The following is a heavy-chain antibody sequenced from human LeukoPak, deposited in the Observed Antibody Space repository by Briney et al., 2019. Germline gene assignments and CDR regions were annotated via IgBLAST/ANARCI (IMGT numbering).Heavy chain of an antibody. CDR1: GFTYTDYS. CDR2: INWNGRAV. D-gene: IGHD5-12*01. CDR3: AKDRGHSNDVIFHY. Sequence: QSGRSLRLSCAASGFTYTDYSMHWVLQVPGKVLEWVSTINWNGRAVGYADSVRGRFTISRDNAKNSVFLQMNSLRGEDTAFYYCAKDRGHSNDVIFHYWGPGTLVTVSS. V-gene: IGHV3-9*01. J-gene: IGHJ4*02.